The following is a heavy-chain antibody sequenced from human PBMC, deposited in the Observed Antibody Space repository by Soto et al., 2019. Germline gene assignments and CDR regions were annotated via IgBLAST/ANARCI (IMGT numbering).Heavy chain of an antibody. J-gene: IGHJ6*02. V-gene: IGHV3-23*01. CDR3: AKDDGRQWLVYYYYGMDV. Sequence: GGSLRLSCAASGFTFSSYAMSWVRQAPGKGLEWVSAISGSGGSTYYADSVKGRFTISRDNSKNTLYLQMNSLRAEDTAVYYCAKDDGRQWLVYYYYGMDVWGQGTTVTVSS. CDR2: ISGSGGST. CDR1: GFTFSSYA. D-gene: IGHD6-19*01.